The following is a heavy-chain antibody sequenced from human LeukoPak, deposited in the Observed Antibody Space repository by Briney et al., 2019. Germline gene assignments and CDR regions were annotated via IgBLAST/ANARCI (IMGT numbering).Heavy chain of an antibody. J-gene: IGHJ5*02. CDR3: ATNKTMVTTAGLFDP. V-gene: IGHV4-39*01. D-gene: IGHD4-17*01. CDR1: GGSISSGTYY. CDR2: IYNSAST. Sequence: SETLSLTCAVSGGSISSGTYYWAWIRQSPGKGLEWMGSIYNSASTYYNPSFKSRVTLSVDTSRNQFSLNLRSVTAADTGMYYCATNKTMVTTAGLFDPWGQGTLVIVSS.